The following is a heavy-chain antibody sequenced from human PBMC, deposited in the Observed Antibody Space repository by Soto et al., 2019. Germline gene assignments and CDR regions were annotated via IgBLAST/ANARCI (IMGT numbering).Heavy chain of an antibody. D-gene: IGHD6-13*01. CDR1: GFTFSSYG. Sequence: QVQLVESGGGVVQPGRSLRLSCAASGFTFSSYGMHWVRQAPGKGLEWVAVISYDGSNKYYADSVKGRFTISRDNSKNTLYLQMNSLRAEDTAVYYCAKDWGSSSWYSSDYWGQGTLVTVSS. CDR3: AKDWGSSSWYSSDY. J-gene: IGHJ4*02. CDR2: ISYDGSNK. V-gene: IGHV3-30*18.